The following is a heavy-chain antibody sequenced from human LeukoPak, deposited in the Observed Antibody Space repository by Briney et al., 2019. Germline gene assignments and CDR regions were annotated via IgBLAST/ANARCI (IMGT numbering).Heavy chain of an antibody. CDR3: ARGVDYVWGSYRYTPPDY. D-gene: IGHD3-16*02. V-gene: IGHV1-2*02. CDR2: INPNSGGT. CDR1: GYTFTGYY. J-gene: IGHJ4*02. Sequence: ASVKVSCKASGYTFTGYYMRWVRQTPGQGLEWMGWINPNSGGTNYAQKFQGRVTMTRDTSISTAYMELSRLRSDDTAVYYCARGVDYVWGSYRYTPPDYWGQGTLVTVSS.